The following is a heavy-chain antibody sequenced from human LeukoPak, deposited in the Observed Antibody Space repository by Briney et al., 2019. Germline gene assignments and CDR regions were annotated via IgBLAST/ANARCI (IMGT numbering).Heavy chain of an antibody. V-gene: IGHV3-33*06. CDR2: IWNDGSNT. Sequence: GRSLRLSCAASGITFSSFGMHWVRQAPGKGLEWVAVIWNDGSNTYYADSVRGRFTISRDNSKNTLYLQMNSLRAEDTAVYYCANRDCSGGSCHPNHWGQGTLVTVSS. J-gene: IGHJ4*02. CDR1: GITFSSFG. D-gene: IGHD2-15*01. CDR3: ANRDCSGGSCHPNH.